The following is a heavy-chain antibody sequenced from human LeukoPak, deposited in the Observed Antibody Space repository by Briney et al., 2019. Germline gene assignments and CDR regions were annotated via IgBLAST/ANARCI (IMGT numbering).Heavy chain of an antibody. CDR2: IYYSGST. J-gene: IGHJ4*02. V-gene: IGHV4-31*03. D-gene: IGHD3-16*02. CDR3: ARALRLGELSLPPFDY. CDR1: GGSISSGGYY. Sequence: PSETLSLTCTVSGGSISSGGYYWSWIRQHPGKGLEWIGYIYYSGSTYYNPSLKSRVTISVDTSKNQFSLKLSSVTAADTAVYYCARALRLGELSLPPFDYWGQGTPVTVSS.